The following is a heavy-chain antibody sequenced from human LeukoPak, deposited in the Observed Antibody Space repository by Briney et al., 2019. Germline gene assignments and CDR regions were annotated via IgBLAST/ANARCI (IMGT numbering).Heavy chain of an antibody. CDR3: ARRRAVAGRYYFDY. Sequence: GESLKISCRGSGYSFTTYWIGWVRQMPGKGLEWMGIIYPGDSNTRYSPSFQGQVTISADKSISTAYLQWSSLKASDTAMYYCARRRAVAGRYYFDYWGQGTLVTVSS. V-gene: IGHV5-51*01. D-gene: IGHD6-19*01. CDR2: IYPGDSNT. CDR1: GYSFTTYW. J-gene: IGHJ4*02.